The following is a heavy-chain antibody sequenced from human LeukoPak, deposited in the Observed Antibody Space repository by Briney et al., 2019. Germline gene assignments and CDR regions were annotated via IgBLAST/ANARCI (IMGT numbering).Heavy chain of an antibody. V-gene: IGHV1-18*01. CDR2: ISAYTGNT. J-gene: IGHJ3*02. Sequence: ASVKVSCKASGYTFSTYGISWVRQAPGQGLEWMGWISAYTGNTNYAQNVQGRVTMTTDTSTSTAYLELRSLRSDDTAVYYCARDCGNCGGAPDDTFDIWGQGIMVTVSS. D-gene: IGHD2-21*01. CDR1: GYTFSTYG. CDR3: ARDCGNCGGAPDDTFDI.